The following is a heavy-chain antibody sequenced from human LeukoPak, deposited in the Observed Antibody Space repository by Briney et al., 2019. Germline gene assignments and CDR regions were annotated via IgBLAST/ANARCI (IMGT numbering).Heavy chain of an antibody. D-gene: IGHD6-13*01. Sequence: PSETLSLTCTVSGGSISSGSYYWNWIRQPAGKGLEWIGRIYTTGSTTGSTTYNPSLKSRVTISIDTSKTHFSLELSSVTAADTAVYYCARDEPGIAAAGAYWGQGTLVPSPQ. CDR3: ARDEPGIAAAGAY. V-gene: IGHV4-61*02. J-gene: IGHJ4*02. CDR2: IYTTGSTTGST. CDR1: GGSISSGSYY.